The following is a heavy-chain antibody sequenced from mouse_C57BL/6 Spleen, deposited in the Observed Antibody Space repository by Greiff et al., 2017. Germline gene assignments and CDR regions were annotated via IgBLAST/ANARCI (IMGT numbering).Heavy chain of an antibody. CDR2: IDPSDSET. Sequence: QVQLQQPGAELVRPGSSVKLSCKASGYTFTSYWMHWVKQRPIQGLEWIGNIDPSDSETHYNQKFKDKATLTVDKSSSTAYMQLSSLTSEDSAVYYGARSDYYGSSYAMDYWGQGTSVTVSS. D-gene: IGHD1-1*01. CDR1: GYTFTSYW. J-gene: IGHJ4*01. CDR3: ARSDYYGSSYAMDY. V-gene: IGHV1-52*01.